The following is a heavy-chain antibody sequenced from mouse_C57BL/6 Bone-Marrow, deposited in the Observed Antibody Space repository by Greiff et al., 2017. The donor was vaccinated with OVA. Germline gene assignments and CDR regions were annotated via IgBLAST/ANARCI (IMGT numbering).Heavy chain of an antibody. V-gene: IGHV1-50*01. CDR1: GYTFTSYW. Sequence: VQLQQPGAELVKPGASVKLSCKASGYTFTSYWMQWVKQRPGQGLEWIGEIDPSDSYTNYNQKFKGKATLTVDTSSSTAYMQLSSLTSEDSAVDDCASSIGEDGPDVGLAYWGQGTLVTVSA. CDR2: IDPSDSYT. J-gene: IGHJ3*01. D-gene: IGHD2-14*01. CDR3: ASSIGEDGPDVGLAY.